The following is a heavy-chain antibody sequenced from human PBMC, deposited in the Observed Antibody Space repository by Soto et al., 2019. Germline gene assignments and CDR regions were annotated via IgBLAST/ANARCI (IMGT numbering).Heavy chain of an antibody. CDR3: ARQRQDNTWPDFDY. V-gene: IGHV3-23*01. Sequence: PGGSLRLSCAASGFTFSSYAMTWVRQAPGKGLEWVSVISGSGGSTCFADSVKGRFTISRDNAKSSLYLQMNSLRVEDTAVYYFARQRQDNTWPDFDYWGQGNLVTVSS. CDR1: GFTFSSYA. CDR2: ISGSGGST. D-gene: IGHD1-1*01. J-gene: IGHJ4*02.